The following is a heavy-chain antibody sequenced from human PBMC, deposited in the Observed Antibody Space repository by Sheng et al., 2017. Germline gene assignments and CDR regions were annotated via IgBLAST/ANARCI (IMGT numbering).Heavy chain of an antibody. CDR2: IYTSGST. V-gene: IGHV4-61*02. D-gene: IGHD5-12*01. CDR3: ARVTRDGYNYGYFDY. J-gene: IGHJ4*02. CDR1: GGSISSGSYY. Sequence: QVQLQESGPGLVKPSQTLSLTCTVSGGSISSGSYYWSWIRQPAGKGLEWIGRIYTSGSTNYNPSLKSRVTISVDTSKNQFSLKLSSVTAADTAVYYCARVTRDGYNYGYFDYWGQGTLVTVSS.